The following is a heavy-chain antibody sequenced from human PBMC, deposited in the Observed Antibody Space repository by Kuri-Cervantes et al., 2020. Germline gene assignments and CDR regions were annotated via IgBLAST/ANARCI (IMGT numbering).Heavy chain of an antibody. CDR2: IGTAGDT. Sequence: GGSLRLSWVASGFTFNSYDMHWVRQATGKGLEWVSAIGTAGDTYYPGSVKGRFTISRENAKNSLYLQMSSLRAGDTAVYYCARGYSTVAVADSGDALDIWGQGTMVTVSS. CDR3: ARGYSTVAVADSGDALDI. V-gene: IGHV3-13*01. D-gene: IGHD6-19*01. J-gene: IGHJ3*02. CDR1: GFTFNSYD.